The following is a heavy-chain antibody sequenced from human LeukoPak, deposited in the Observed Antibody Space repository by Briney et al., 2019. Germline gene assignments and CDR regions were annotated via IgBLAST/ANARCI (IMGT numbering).Heavy chain of an antibody. V-gene: IGHV1-8*03. CDR1: GYTFTSYV. J-gene: IGHJ4*02. D-gene: IGHD3-10*01. CDR2: MNPNSGNT. CDR3: ARAGTVRGVITNPFDY. Sequence: ASVKVSCKASGYTFTSYVINWVRQATGQGLEWMGWMNPNSGNTGYAQKFQGRVTITRNTSISTAYMELSSLRSEDTAVYYCARAGTVRGVITNPFDYWGQGTLVTVSS.